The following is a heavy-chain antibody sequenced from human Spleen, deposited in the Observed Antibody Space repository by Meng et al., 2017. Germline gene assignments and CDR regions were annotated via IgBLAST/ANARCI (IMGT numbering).Heavy chain of an antibody. J-gene: IGHJ4*02. CDR2: INPTSGDT. Sequence: VELVQAGNEVKKPGASVKVSCKTFGYTFTGYYMHWVRQAPGQGLEWMGWINPTSGDTNYAQKFQGRFTMTRDTSINTVYMELSRLTSDDTAMYYCTRDRSRYFDYWGQGTLVTVSS. CDR1: GYTFTGYY. V-gene: IGHV1-2*02. CDR3: TRDRSRYFDY.